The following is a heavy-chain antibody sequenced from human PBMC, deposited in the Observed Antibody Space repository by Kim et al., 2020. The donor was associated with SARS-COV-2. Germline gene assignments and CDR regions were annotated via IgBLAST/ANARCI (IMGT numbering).Heavy chain of an antibody. D-gene: IGHD1-26*01. V-gene: IGHV3-21*01. CDR2: ISSSSSYI. CDR1: GFTFSSYS. J-gene: IGHJ6*02. Sequence: GGSLRLSCAASGFTFSSYSMNWVRQAPGKGLEWVSSISSSSSYIYYADSVKGRFTISRDNAKNSLYLQMNSLRAEDTAVYYCARVLGLLSELYGHEDYGMDVWGQGTTVTVSS. CDR3: ARVLGLLSELYGHEDYGMDV.